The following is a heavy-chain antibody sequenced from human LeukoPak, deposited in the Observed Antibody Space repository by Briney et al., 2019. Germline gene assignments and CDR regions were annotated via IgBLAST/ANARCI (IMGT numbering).Heavy chain of an antibody. D-gene: IGHD5-12*01. CDR3: ARVGDSGYDYLDY. Sequence: SQTLSLTCTVSGGSISSGSYYWSWIRQPAGKGLEWIGRIYTSGSTNYNPSLKSRVTMSVDTSKNLFSLKLSSVTTADTAVYYCARVGDSGYDYLDYWGQGTLVTVSS. J-gene: IGHJ4*02. V-gene: IGHV4-61*02. CDR1: GGSISSGSYY. CDR2: IYTSGST.